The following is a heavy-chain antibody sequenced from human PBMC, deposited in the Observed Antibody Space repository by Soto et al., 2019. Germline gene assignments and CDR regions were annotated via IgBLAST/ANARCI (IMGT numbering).Heavy chain of an antibody. CDR3: ARQDRVVAEGRWFDP. CDR2: VHYSGNT. D-gene: IGHD2-15*01. J-gene: IGHJ5*02. V-gene: IGHV4-38-2*02. CDR1: VYSISSGYH. Sequence: SETLSLTCTVSVYSISSGYHWACIRQPPGKGLEWLGSVHYSGNTYYNPSLKSRLTISVDKSKNQFSLNLSSVTAADTAVYYCARQDRVVAEGRWFDPWGQGTLVTVSS.